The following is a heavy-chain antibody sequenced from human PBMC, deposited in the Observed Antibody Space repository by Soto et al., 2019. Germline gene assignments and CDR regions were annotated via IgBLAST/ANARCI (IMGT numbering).Heavy chain of an antibody. V-gene: IGHV3-23*04. CDR2: ISGGGGGT. J-gene: IGHJ4*02. CDR1: GFTFSSYA. D-gene: IGHD3-10*02. Sequence: VQLVESGGGVVQPGRSLRLSCAASGFTFSSYAMNWVRQAPGQGLEWVSTISGGGGGTDYADSAKARFIISRDNSKNTLYLQMNSLRTEDTAVYYCAKTGCPGSYYCVDYWGQGTPVTVSS. CDR3: AKTGCPGSYYCVDY.